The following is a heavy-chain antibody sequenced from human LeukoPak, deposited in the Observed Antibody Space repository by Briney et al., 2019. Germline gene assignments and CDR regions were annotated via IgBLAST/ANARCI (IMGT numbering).Heavy chain of an antibody. CDR1: GGTFSSYA. CDR3: VRVACSGGSCYFEYFQH. V-gene: IGHV1-69*05. CDR2: IIPIFGTA. Sequence: SVKVSCKASGGTFSSYAISWVRQAPGQGLEWMGGIIPIFGTANYAQKFQGRVTITTDESTSTAYMELSSLRSEDTAVYYCVRVACSGGSCYFEYFQHWGQGTLVTVSS. D-gene: IGHD2-15*01. J-gene: IGHJ1*01.